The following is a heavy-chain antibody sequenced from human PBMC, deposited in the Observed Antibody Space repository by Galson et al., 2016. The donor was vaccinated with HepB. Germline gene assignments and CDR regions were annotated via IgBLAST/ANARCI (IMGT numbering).Heavy chain of an antibody. CDR3: SRGQDDSSGYYTGLYYFDY. J-gene: IGHJ4*02. D-gene: IGHD3-22*01. V-gene: IGHV4-38-2*02. Sequence: SETLSLTCTVSGYSISSGYYWGWVRQSPGKGLEWIGSIYHSGSTYYNPSLKSRVTISVDTSKNQFPLILSSVTAADTAVYYCSRGQDDSSGYYTGLYYFDYWGQGTLVTVSS. CDR1: GYSISSGYY. CDR2: IYHSGST.